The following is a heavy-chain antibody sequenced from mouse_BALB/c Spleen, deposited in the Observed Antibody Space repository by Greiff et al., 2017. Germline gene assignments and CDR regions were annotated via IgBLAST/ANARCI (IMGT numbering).Heavy chain of an antibody. CDR3: ARDDGNWYFDV. CDR1: GYSFTGYF. CDR2: INPYNGDT. D-gene: IGHD2-1*01. Sequence: EVKLQESGPELVKPGASVKISCKASGYSFTGYFMNWVMQSHGKSLEWIGRINPYNGDTFYNQKFKGKATLTVDKSSSTAHMELRSLASEDSAVYYCARDDGNWYFDVWGAGTTVTVSS. V-gene: IGHV1-20*02. J-gene: IGHJ1*01.